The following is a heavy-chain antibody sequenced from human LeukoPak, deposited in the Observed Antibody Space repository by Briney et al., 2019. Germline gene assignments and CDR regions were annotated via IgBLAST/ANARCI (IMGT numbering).Heavy chain of an antibody. J-gene: IGHJ4*02. CDR1: GYVFSDYY. V-gene: IGHV1-69-2*01. Sequence: GASVKVSCRTSGYVFSDYYMHWVQQAPGKGLEWMGRIDPVNGEILYAENMQGRVTITADTSTHTAYLELRGLRSGDTAIYYCATGLSTTDLVGTKGSYWGQGTQVTVAS. CDR2: IDPVNGEI. D-gene: IGHD1-1*01. CDR3: ATGLSTTDLVGTKGSY.